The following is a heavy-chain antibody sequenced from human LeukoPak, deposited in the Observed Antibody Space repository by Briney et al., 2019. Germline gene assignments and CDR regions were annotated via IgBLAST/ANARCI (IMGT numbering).Heavy chain of an antibody. Sequence: PGGSLRLSCAASGFTFSSYSMNWVRQAPGKGLEWVSSISSSSYIYYADSVKGRFTISRDNAKNSLYLQMNSLRAEDTAVYYCARSDVDTDASFDYWGQGTLVTVSS. V-gene: IGHV3-21*01. J-gene: IGHJ4*02. CDR2: ISSSSYI. CDR3: ARSDVDTDASFDY. CDR1: GFTFSSYS. D-gene: IGHD5-18*01.